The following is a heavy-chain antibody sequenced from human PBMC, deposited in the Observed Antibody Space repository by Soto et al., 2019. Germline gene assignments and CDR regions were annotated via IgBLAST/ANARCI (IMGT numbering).Heavy chain of an antibody. CDR2: ISYDGSNK. D-gene: IGHD2-15*01. Sequence: QVQLVESGGGVVQPGRSLRLSCAASGFTFSSYAMHWVRQAPGKGLEWVAVISYDGSNKYYADSVKGRFTISRDNYKHTLYLQMNSLRAEDTAVYYCARVPSSSGRAHFDYWGQGTLVTVSS. CDR3: ARVPSSSGRAHFDY. J-gene: IGHJ4*02. V-gene: IGHV3-30-3*01. CDR1: GFTFSSYA.